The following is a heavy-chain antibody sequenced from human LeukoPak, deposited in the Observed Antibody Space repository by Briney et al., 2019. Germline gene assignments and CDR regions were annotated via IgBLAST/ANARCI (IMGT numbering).Heavy chain of an antibody. CDR2: ISWNSGSI. V-gene: IGHV3-9*01. CDR1: GFTFDDYA. CDR3: AKAGGGYSYGYVRSLDY. J-gene: IGHJ4*02. D-gene: IGHD5-18*01. Sequence: GGSLRLSCAASGFTFDDYAMHWVRHAPGKGLEWVSGISWNSGSIGYADSVKGRFTISRDNAKNSLYLQMNSLRAEDTALYYCAKAGGGYSYGYVRSLDYWGQGTLVTVSS.